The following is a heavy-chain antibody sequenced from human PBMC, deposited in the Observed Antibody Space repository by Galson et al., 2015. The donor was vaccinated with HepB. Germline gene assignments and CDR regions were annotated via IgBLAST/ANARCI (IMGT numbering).Heavy chain of an antibody. CDR2: IYWDDDK. CDR3: AHRQATYYYGSGPLNYYMDV. D-gene: IGHD3-10*01. Sequence: PALVKPTQTLTLTCTFSGFSLSTSGVGVGWIRQPPGKALEWLALIYWDDDKRYSPSLKSRLTITKDTSKNQVVLTMTNMDPVDTATYYCAHRQATYYYGSGPLNYYMDVWGKGTTVTVSS. CDR1: GFSLSTSGVG. J-gene: IGHJ6*03. V-gene: IGHV2-5*02.